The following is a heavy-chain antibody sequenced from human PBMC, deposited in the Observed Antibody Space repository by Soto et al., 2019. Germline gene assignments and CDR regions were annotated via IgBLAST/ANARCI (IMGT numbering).Heavy chain of an antibody. J-gene: IGHJ4*02. Sequence: EVQLLESGGGLIQPGGSLRLSCAAFGSTFSNYAMSWVRQAPGKGLEWVSGISGSGGSKYYADSVKGRFTISRDTYKNNLYLQMSSLRAKGAAVYYCAKGNGDYVWSGFDYWGQGTLVTVSS. CDR1: GSTFSNYA. CDR3: AKGNGDYVWSGFDY. V-gene: IGHV3-23*01. D-gene: IGHD4-17*01. CDR2: ISGSGGSK.